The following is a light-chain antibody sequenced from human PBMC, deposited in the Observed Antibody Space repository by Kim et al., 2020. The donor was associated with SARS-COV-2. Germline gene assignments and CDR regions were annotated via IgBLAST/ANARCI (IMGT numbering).Light chain of an antibody. CDR1: QSVLYSSNNKDY. V-gene: IGKV4-1*01. CDR2: WGP. J-gene: IGKJ1*01. Sequence: DIVMTQSPDSLAVSLGEKATINCKSSQSVLYSSNNKDYLAWYQQKPGQPPKLLIYWGPTRESGVPDRFSGSGSGTDFTLTISSLQAEDVAVYYCQQYYSTLWTFGQGTKVEIK. CDR3: QQYYSTLWT.